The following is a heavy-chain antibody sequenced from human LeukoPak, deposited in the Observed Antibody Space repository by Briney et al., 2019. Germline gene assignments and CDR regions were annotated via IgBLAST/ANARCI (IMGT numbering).Heavy chain of an antibody. J-gene: IGHJ4*02. V-gene: IGHV3-23*01. CDR2: ISGSDGTT. CDR3: ARVLGMAGMLFPFDY. Sequence: SGGSLRLSCAASGFTFSSYAMSWVRQAPGKGLEWVSGISGSDGTTYYADSVRGRFTISRDNSKNTLYLQMNSLRAEDTAVYYCARVLGMAGMLFPFDYWGQGTLVTVSS. CDR1: GFTFSSYA. D-gene: IGHD6-19*01.